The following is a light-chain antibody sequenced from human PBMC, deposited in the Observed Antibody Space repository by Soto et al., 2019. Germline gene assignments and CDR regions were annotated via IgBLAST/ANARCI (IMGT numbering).Light chain of an antibody. CDR1: QAIRTD. Sequence: TQMTQAPSSLSASVGDRITITSRASQAIRTDLSWYQQKPGKAPKLLIYAASSLQSGVPSRFSGSGSGTDFTLTISSLQPEDFATYSCQQSYNSPQTFGQGTKVDIK. J-gene: IGKJ1*01. V-gene: IGKV1-6*01. CDR2: AAS. CDR3: QQSYNSPQT.